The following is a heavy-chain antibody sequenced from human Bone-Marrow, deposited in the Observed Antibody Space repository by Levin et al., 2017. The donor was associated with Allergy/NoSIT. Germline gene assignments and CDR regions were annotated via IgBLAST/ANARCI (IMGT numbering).Heavy chain of an antibody. CDR2: IYYSGST. J-gene: IGHJ3*02. CDR1: GGSISSYY. D-gene: IGHD3-22*01. Sequence: SQTLSLTCTVSGGSISSYYWSWIRQPPGKGLEWIGYIYYSGSTNYNPSLKSRVTISVDTSKNQFSLKLSSVTAADTAVYYCARFYYDSSGYPRGAFDIWGQGTMVTVSS. CDR3: ARFYYDSSGYPRGAFDI. V-gene: IGHV4-59*01.